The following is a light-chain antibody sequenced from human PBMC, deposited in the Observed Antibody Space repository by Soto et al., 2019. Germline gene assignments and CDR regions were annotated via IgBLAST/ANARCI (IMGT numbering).Light chain of an antibody. CDR3: QQLNSYPRT. CDR1: QGISSY. V-gene: IGKV1-9*01. Sequence: DIQLTQSPSFLSASVGDRVTITCRASQGISSYLAWYQQKPGKAPKLLIYAASTLQSGVPSRFSGSGSGTGFTLTISSLQPEDFATYYCQQLNSYPRTFGGGTKGEIK. J-gene: IGKJ4*01. CDR2: AAS.